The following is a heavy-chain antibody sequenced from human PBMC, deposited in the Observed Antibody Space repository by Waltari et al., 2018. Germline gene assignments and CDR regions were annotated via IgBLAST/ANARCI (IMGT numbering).Heavy chain of an antibody. CDR1: GFTFSSYA. CDR3: AKDRVTAMITKYYFDY. J-gene: IGHJ4*02. CDR2: ISGSGGST. D-gene: IGHD5-18*01. Sequence: EVQLLESGGGLVQPGGSLRLSCAASGFTFSSYAMSWVRQAPGKGLEWVSAISGSGGSTYYADSVKGRFTISRDNSKNTLYLQMNSRRAEDTAVYYCAKDRVTAMITKYYFDYWGQGTLVTVSS. V-gene: IGHV3-23*01.